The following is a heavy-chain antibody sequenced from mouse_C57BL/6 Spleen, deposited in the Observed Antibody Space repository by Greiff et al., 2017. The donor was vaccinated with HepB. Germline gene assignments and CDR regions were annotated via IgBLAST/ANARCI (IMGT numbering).Heavy chain of an antibody. CDR2: IDPNSGGT. CDR3: ASYSNWFAY. J-gene: IGHJ3*01. V-gene: IGHV1-72*01. Sequence: VQLQQSGAELVKPGASVKLSCKASGYTFTSYWMHWVKQRPGRGLEWSGRIDPNSGGTKYNEKFKSKATLTVDKPSSTAYMQLSSLTSEDSAVYYCASYSNWFAYWGQGTLVTVSA. D-gene: IGHD2-5*01. CDR1: GYTFTSYW.